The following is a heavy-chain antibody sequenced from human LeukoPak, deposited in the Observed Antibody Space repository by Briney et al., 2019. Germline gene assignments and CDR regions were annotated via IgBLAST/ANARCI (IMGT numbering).Heavy chain of an antibody. Sequence: PSETLSLTCTVSGGSISSYYWSWIRQPPGKGLEWIGYIYYSGSTNYNPSLKSRGTISVDTSKNEFSLKLRSVTAADTALYYCARVIGQYGNYMDVWGKGTTVTVSS. D-gene: IGHD3-16*02. J-gene: IGHJ6*03. V-gene: IGHV4-59*08. CDR3: ARVIGQYGNYMDV. CDR2: IYYSGST. CDR1: GGSISSYY.